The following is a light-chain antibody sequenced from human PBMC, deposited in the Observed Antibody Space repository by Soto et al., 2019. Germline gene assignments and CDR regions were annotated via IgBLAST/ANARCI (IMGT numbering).Light chain of an antibody. Sequence: EIPMTQSPATLSVSPGERATRACRASQSLSRNLAWYQQKPGQAPRLLIYGASTRASGIPARFSGSGSGTEFTLTISSLQSEDVALYYCQHYNDWPPAFTFGPGTRVDL. CDR3: QHYNDWPPAFT. J-gene: IGKJ3*01. V-gene: IGKV3-15*01. CDR1: QSLSRN. CDR2: GAS.